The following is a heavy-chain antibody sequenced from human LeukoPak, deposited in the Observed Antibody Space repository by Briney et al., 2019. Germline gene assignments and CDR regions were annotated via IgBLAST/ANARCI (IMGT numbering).Heavy chain of an antibody. Sequence: GGSLRLSCAASGFTFSSNAMSWVRQAPGKGLEWVSGISGSGDSTYYADSVKGRFTISRDNSKHTLYLQLNNLRAEDTAVYYCAKAGSSSWYYFDYWGQGTLVTVSS. CDR1: GFTFSSNA. CDR3: AKAGSSSWYYFDY. CDR2: ISGSGDST. J-gene: IGHJ4*02. D-gene: IGHD6-13*01. V-gene: IGHV3-23*01.